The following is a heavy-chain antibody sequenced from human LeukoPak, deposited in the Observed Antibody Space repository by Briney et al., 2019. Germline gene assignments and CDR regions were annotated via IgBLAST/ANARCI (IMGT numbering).Heavy chain of an antibody. V-gene: IGHV3-33*06. J-gene: IGHJ4*02. D-gene: IGHD3-22*01. CDR1: GFTFSSYG. Sequence: GRSPRLSCAASGFTFSSYGMHWVRQAPGKGLEWVAVIWYDGSNKYYADSVKGRFTISRDNSKNTLYLQMNSLRAEDTAVYYCAKDIAYYDSSGYELFDYWGQGTLVTVSS. CDR2: IWYDGSNK. CDR3: AKDIAYYDSSGYELFDY.